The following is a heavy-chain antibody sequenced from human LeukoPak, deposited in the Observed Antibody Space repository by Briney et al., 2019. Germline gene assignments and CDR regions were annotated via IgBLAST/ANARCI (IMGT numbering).Heavy chain of an antibody. CDR2: ISGSGGST. CDR3: AKDLISGSTSLVFDY. J-gene: IGHJ4*02. D-gene: IGHD2-2*01. V-gene: IGHV3-23*01. Sequence: GGSLRLSCAASGFTFSSYAMSWVRQAPGKGLGWVSAISGSGGSTYYADSVKGRFTISRDNSKNTLYLQMNSLRAEDTAVYYCAKDLISGSTSLVFDYWGQGTLVTVSS. CDR1: GFTFSSYA.